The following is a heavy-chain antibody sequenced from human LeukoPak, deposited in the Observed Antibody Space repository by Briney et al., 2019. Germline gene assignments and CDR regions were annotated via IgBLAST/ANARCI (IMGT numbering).Heavy chain of an antibody. CDR3: VYSSGWTNFYYYGMDV. V-gene: IGHV4-59*01. D-gene: IGHD6-19*01. Sequence: SETLSLTCTVSGVSISNGFWSWIRQPPGKEPEWIGSIHNSGISNYIPSLKSRLTISRDTSKNQFSLKLRSVTAADTAIYYCVYSSGWTNFYYYGMDVWGQGTTVTVSS. CDR1: GVSISNGF. CDR2: IHNSGIS. J-gene: IGHJ6*02.